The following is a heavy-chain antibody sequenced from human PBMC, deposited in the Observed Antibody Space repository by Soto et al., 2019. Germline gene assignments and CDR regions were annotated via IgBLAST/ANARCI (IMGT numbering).Heavy chain of an antibody. CDR2: INHSGST. V-gene: IGHV4-34*01. Sequence: SETLSLTCAVYGGSFSGYYWSWIRQPPGKGLEWIGEINHSGSTNYNPSLKSRVTISVDTSKNQFSLKLSSVTAADTAVYYCARGWCSSTSCYTPYYFDYWGQGTLVTVSS. J-gene: IGHJ4*02. CDR3: ARGWCSSTSCYTPYYFDY. CDR1: GGSFSGYY. D-gene: IGHD2-2*02.